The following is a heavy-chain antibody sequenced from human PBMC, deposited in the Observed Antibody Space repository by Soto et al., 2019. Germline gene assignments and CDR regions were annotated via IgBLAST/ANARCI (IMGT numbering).Heavy chain of an antibody. CDR3: ARRSTMARTVDPHAFEI. J-gene: IGHJ3*02. D-gene: IGHD2-15*01. V-gene: IGHV5-51*01. CDR2: IYPGDSDT. CDR1: GYSFTNYW. Sequence: PGESLKISCKGSGYSFTNYWIGWVRQMPGEGLEWMGLIYPGDSDTRYSPSFQGQVTISADKSINTAYLQWSSLKAADTAMYYCARRSTMARTVDPHAFEIWGQGRVCTV.